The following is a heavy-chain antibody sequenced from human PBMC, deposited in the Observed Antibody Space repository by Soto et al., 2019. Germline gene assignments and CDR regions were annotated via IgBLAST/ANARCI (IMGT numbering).Heavy chain of an antibody. CDR1: GGTFSSYA. D-gene: IGHD2-2*02. CDR2: IIPIFGTA. V-gene: IGHV1-69*01. Sequence: QVQLVQSGAEVKKPGSSVKVSCKASGGTFSSYAISWVRQAPGQGLEWMGGIIPIFGTANYAQKFQGRVTITADESTSTAYMERSSRRSEDTAVYYCARGGGYCSSTSCYTPTYYYYGMDVWGQGTTVTVSS. J-gene: IGHJ6*02. CDR3: ARGGGYCSSTSCYTPTYYYYGMDV.